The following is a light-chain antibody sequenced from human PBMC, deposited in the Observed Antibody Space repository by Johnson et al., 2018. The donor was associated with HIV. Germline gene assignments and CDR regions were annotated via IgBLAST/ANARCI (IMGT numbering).Light chain of an antibody. J-gene: IGLJ1*01. Sequence: QSVLTQPPSVSAAPGQKVTISCSGSSSNIGNNYVSWYQQIPGTAPKLLIYDNNKRPSGIPDRFSGSKSGTSATLGITGPQTGDEADYYCGTWDGSLRGGFFGTGTKVTVL. CDR2: DNN. CDR3: GTWDGSLRGGF. V-gene: IGLV1-51*01. CDR1: SSNIGNNY.